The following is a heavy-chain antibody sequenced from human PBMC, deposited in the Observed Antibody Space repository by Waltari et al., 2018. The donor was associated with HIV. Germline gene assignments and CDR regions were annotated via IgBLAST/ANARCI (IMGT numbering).Heavy chain of an antibody. J-gene: IGHJ4*02. CDR2: INGDGNDI. V-gene: IGHV3-74*01. Sequence: EVQLVESGGGSVQRGGSLRLAGTASTSPFSTVWIQWIRQAPGKGLLWVSYINGDGNDIDYAGSVKGRFAISRDNAKKTLYLEMNSLRAEDTAVYYCVGGGGWLIDYWGQGTLVTVSS. CDR1: TSPFSTVW. D-gene: IGHD6-19*01. CDR3: VGGGGWLIDY.